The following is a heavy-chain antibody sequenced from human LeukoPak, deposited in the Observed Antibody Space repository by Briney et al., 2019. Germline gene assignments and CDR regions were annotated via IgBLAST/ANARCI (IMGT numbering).Heavy chain of an antibody. D-gene: IGHD3-9*01. J-gene: IGHJ4*02. CDR2: INNVGSST. V-gene: IGHV3-74*03. Sequence: GGSLRLSCAASGFTFSNYWMHWVRQAPGKGLVWVSRINNVGSSTAYADYVKGRFTISRDNSKNTLYLQMNSLRAEDTAVYYCARVRTGWPPLYWGQGTLVTVSS. CDR3: ARVRTGWPPLY. CDR1: GFTFSNYW.